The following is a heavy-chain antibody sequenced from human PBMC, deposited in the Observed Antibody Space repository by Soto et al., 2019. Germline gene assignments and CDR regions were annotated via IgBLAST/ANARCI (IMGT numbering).Heavy chain of an antibody. CDR2: IYYSGST. CDR1: GGSISSGRYY. J-gene: IGHJ5*02. CDR3: ARHSDCSGGSCYSEYFAVGNWFDP. Sequence: QLQLQESGPGLVKPSETLSLTCTVSGGSISSGRYYWGWLRQPPGKGLEWIGSIYYSGSTYSNPSLKSRGTIFVDTSKNQFSLRLSSVTAADTAVYYCARHSDCSGGSCYSEYFAVGNWFDPWGQGTLVTVSS. V-gene: IGHV4-39*01. D-gene: IGHD2-15*01.